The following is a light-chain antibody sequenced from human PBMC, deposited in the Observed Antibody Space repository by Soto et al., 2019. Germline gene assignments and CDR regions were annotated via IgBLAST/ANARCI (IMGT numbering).Light chain of an antibody. CDR3: QQGYSTTPIT. Sequence: DIQMTQSPSSLSAAIGDRVTITCRASQSIKNYLNWYQHKPGAAPKLLIFGASNLESGVPSRFSGSGSGTEFTLSISSLQPEDFVTYYCQQGYSTTPITFGQGTKVDIK. V-gene: IGKV1-39*01. CDR1: QSIKNY. J-gene: IGKJ1*01. CDR2: GAS.